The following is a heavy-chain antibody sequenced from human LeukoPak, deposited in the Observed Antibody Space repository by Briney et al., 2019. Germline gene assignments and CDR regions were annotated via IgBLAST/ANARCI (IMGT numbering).Heavy chain of an antibody. CDR3: AREGPREGATDYYYYYMDV. CDR2: TYYRSKWYN. Sequence: SQTLSLTCAISGDSVSSNSAAWNWIRQSPSRGLEWLGRTYYRSKWYNDYAVSVKSLITINPDTSKNQFSLQLNSVTPEDTAVYYCAREGPREGATDYYYYYMDVWGKGTTVTVSS. V-gene: IGHV6-1*01. D-gene: IGHD1-26*01. J-gene: IGHJ6*03. CDR1: GDSVSSNSAA.